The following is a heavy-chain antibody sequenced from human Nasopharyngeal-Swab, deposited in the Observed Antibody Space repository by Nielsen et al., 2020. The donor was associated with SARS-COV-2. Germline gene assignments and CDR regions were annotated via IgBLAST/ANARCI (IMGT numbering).Heavy chain of an antibody. J-gene: IGHJ4*02. CDR1: GGTFSSYA. D-gene: IGHD6-6*01. CDR3: ARGQGSSWQLGLL. CDR2: IIPIFGTA. Sequence: SVKISCKASGGTFSSYAISWVRQAPGQGLDWMGGIIPIFGTANYAQKFQGRVTITADESTSTAYMELSSLRSEDTAVYYCARGQGSSWQLGLLWGQGTLVTVSS. V-gene: IGHV1-69*13.